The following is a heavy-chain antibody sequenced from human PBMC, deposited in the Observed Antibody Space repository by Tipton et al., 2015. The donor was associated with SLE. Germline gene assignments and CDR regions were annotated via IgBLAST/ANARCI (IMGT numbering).Heavy chain of an antibody. CDR3: ARVGSWYGIDY. V-gene: IGHV4-34*01. Sequence: LRLSCAVYGGSFSGYYWSWIRQPPGKGLEWIGEINHSGSTNYNPSLKSRLTMSVDTSKNQFSLNLSSVTASDTGVYYRARVGSWYGIDYWGQGTLVTVSS. J-gene: IGHJ4*02. CDR2: INHSGST. CDR1: GGSFSGYY. D-gene: IGHD6-13*01.